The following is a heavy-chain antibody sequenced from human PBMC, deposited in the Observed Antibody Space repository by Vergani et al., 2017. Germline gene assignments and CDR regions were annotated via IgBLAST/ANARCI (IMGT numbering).Heavy chain of an antibody. CDR1: GFTFSSYS. CDR2: ISSSSSYI. D-gene: IGHD6-6*01. V-gene: IGHV3-21*01. Sequence: EVQLVESGGGLVKPGGSLRLSCAASGFTFSSYSMNWVRQAPGKGLEWVSSISSSSSYIYYADSVKGRFTISRDNAKNSLYLQMNSLRAEDTAVYYCARSSIAARAWGCGFDYWGQGTLVTVSS. CDR3: ARSSIAARAWGCGFDY. J-gene: IGHJ4*02.